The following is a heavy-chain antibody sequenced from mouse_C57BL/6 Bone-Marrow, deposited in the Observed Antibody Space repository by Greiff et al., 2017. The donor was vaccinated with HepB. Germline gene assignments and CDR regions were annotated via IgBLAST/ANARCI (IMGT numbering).Heavy chain of an antibody. V-gene: IGHV5-2*03. CDR1: EYEFPSHD. CDR3: ARRGGNWDPYWYFDV. Sequence: EVKLQESGGGLVQPGESLKLSCESNEYEFPSHDMSWVRKTPEKRLELVAAINSDGGSTYYPDTMERRFIISRDNTKKTLYLQMSSLRSEDTALYYCARRGGNWDPYWYFDVWGTGTTVTVSS. J-gene: IGHJ1*03. CDR2: INSDGGST. D-gene: IGHD4-1*01.